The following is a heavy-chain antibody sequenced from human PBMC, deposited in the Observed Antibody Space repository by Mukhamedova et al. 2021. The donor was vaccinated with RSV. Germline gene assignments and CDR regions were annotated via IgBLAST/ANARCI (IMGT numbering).Heavy chain of an antibody. Sequence: TISRDNAKNSLYLQMNSLRTEDTAFYYCAKGRSGVLAADSNYWGQGTLVTVSS. CDR3: AKGRSGVLAADSNY. V-gene: IGHV3-9*01. D-gene: IGHD6-13*01. J-gene: IGHJ4*02.